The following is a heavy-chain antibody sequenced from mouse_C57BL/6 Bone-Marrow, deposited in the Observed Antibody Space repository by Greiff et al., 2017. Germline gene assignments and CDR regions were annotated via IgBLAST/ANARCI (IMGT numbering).Heavy chain of an antibody. CDR1: GYAFSSYW. J-gene: IGHJ2*01. D-gene: IGHD1-1*01. Sequence: QVQLQQSGAELVKPGASVKISCKASGYAFSSYWMNWVKQRPGKGLAWIGQIYPGDGDTNYNGKFKGKATLTADKSSSTAYMQLSSLTSEDSAVYFCARRGFYYGSRYYFDYWGQGTTLTVSS. CDR3: ARRGFYYGSRYYFDY. V-gene: IGHV1-80*01. CDR2: IYPGDGDT.